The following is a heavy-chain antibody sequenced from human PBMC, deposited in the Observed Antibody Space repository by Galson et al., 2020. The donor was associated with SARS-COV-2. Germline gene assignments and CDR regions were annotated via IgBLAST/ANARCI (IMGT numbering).Heavy chain of an antibody. Sequence: ASVKVSCKASGYTFISYDINWVRQAPGQGLEWMGWMNPNSGNSGHAQKFQGRVTMTRNTSISTAYMELSSLRSEDTAVYYCATPIVGGTFDYWGQGTLVTVSS. D-gene: IGHD1-26*01. CDR1: GYTFISYD. CDR2: MNPNSGNS. CDR3: ATPIVGGTFDY. V-gene: IGHV1-8*01. J-gene: IGHJ4*02.